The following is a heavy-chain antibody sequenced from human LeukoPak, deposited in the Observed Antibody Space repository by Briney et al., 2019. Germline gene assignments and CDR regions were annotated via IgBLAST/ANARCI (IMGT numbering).Heavy chain of an antibody. CDR3: TVDPGAYGDYTRG. J-gene: IGHJ4*02. CDR2: IKSDGGTA. D-gene: IGHD4-17*01. V-gene: IGHV3-15*01. Sequence: GGSLRLSCAASGFTFNNAWMSWVRQAPGKRLEWIARIKSDGGTADYVAPVKGGFTISRDASISKLYLQMTNLKVEDTAVYYCTVDPGAYGDYTRGWGQGPLVTV. CDR1: GFTFNNAW.